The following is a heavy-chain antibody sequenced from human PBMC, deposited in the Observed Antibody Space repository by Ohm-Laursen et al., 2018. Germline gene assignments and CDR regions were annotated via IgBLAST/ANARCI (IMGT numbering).Heavy chain of an antibody. Sequence: GSLRLSCSASGFTFSTYDMHWVRQATGKGLEWVSTIGPVENTYYAGSVKGRFTVSRENAKNSLYLQMNSLRDGDTAVYYCARGSGHMTIWGQGTMVTVSS. CDR1: GFTFSTYD. CDR3: ARGSGHMTI. CDR2: IGPVENT. V-gene: IGHV3-13*01. D-gene: IGHD3-10*01. J-gene: IGHJ3*02.